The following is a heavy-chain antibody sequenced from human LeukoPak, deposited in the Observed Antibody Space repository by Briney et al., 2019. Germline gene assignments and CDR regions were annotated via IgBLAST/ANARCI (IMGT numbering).Heavy chain of an antibody. J-gene: IGHJ4*02. CDR1: GGSISSYY. Sequence: PSETLSLTCTVSGGSISSYYWSWIRQPPGKGLEWIGYIYYSGSTNYNSSLKSRVTISVDTSKNQFSLKLSSVTAADTAVYYCARLDDSSGLVVDYWGQGTLVTVSS. D-gene: IGHD3-22*01. V-gene: IGHV4-59*08. CDR3: ARLDDSSGLVVDY. CDR2: IYYSGST.